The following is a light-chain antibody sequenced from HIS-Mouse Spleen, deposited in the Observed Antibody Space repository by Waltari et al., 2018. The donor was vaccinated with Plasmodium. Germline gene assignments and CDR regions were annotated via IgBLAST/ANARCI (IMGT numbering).Light chain of an antibody. J-gene: IGKJ1*01. V-gene: IGKV1-39*01. Sequence: DIQTNQPPSSLSASVGERVTIIRRASQSISSYLYWYQQKPGKAPELLIYAASSLQSGVPSRFSGSGSGTDFTLTISSLQPEDFATYYCQQSYSTPWTFGQGTKVEIK. CDR2: AAS. CDR3: QQSYSTPWT. CDR1: QSISSY.